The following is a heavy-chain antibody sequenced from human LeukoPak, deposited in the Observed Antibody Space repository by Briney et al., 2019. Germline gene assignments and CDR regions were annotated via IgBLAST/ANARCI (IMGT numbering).Heavy chain of an antibody. V-gene: IGHV3-23*01. CDR2: ITGNSDMT. CDR1: GFTFSTSS. CDR3: ARGSPVPEY. D-gene: IGHD1-14*01. Sequence: GGTLRLSCAASGFTFSTSSMSWVRQAPGKGLESVSSITGNSDMTYYADSVKGRFTISRDNSKNTLYLQMNSLRAEDTAVYFCARGSPVPEYWGQGTLVTVS. J-gene: IGHJ4*02.